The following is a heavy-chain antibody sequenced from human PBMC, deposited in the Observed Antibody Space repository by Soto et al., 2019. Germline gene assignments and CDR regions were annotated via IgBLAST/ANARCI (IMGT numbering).Heavy chain of an antibody. CDR3: ARDPAVVTATGPSVCLVDY. CDR2: IIPILGIA. D-gene: IGHD2-15*01. V-gene: IGHV1-69*08. J-gene: IGHJ4*02. CDR1: GGTFSSYT. Sequence: QVQLVQSGAEVKKPGSSVKVSCKASGGTFSSYTISWVRQAPGQGLEWMGRIIPILGIANYAQKFQGSVTITADKSTSTAYMELSSLSSEDTAVYYCARDPAVVTATGPSVCLVDYWGQGTLVTVSS.